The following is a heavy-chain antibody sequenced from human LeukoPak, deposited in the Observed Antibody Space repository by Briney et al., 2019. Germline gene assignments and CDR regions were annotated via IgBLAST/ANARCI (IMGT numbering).Heavy chain of an antibody. CDR2: IIPIFGTA. V-gene: IGHV1-69*01. J-gene: IGHJ4*02. D-gene: IGHD6-6*01. Sequence: ASVKVSCKASGGTFSSYAISWVRQAPGQGLEWMGGIIPIFGTANYAQKFQGRVTITADESTSTAYMELSRLRSDDTAVYYCAFFEYSSSSSHYWGQGTLVTISS. CDR1: GGTFSSYA. CDR3: AFFEYSSSSSHY.